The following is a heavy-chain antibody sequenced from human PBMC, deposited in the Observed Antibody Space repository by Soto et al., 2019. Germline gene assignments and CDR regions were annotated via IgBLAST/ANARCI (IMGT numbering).Heavy chain of an antibody. D-gene: IGHD2-15*01. CDR2: ISYDGSNK. V-gene: IGHV3-30*18. Sequence: GGSLRLSCAASGFSFSNYGMHWVRQAPGKGLEWVALISYDGSNKYYADSVKGRFTISRDNSRTTLYLQMNSLRAEDTAVYYCAKDLARACSGGDCYSDNKYFHHWGQGTLVTVSS. CDR1: GFSFSNYG. CDR3: AKDLARACSGGDCYSDNKYFHH. J-gene: IGHJ1*01.